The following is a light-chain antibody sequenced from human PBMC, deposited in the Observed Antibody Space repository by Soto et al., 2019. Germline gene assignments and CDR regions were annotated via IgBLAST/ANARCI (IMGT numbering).Light chain of an antibody. Sequence: EIVLTKSPATLSLSPGERATLSCRASQSVNNYLAWYQQKPGQAPRLLIYDASSRATDIPARFSGSGSGTVFTLTISSLEPEDFATYYCHQRSNWPLTFGGGTKVEIK. V-gene: IGKV3-11*01. J-gene: IGKJ4*01. CDR1: QSVNNY. CDR2: DAS. CDR3: HQRSNWPLT.